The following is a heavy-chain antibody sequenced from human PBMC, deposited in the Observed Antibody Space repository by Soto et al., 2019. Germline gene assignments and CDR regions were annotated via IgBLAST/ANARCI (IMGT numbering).Heavy chain of an antibody. CDR1: GFTFPDYT. Sequence: EVQLVESGGGLVQPGRSLRLSCAASGFTFPDYTMHWVRQAPGKGLEWVSGISWNSGSIDYADSVKGRFISSRDDAKNCLYLQRNSLRAEDTAFYYCAKGLYYYQTSGYPHYWGQGTLVSVSS. D-gene: IGHD3-22*01. CDR2: ISWNSGSI. CDR3: AKGLYYYQTSGYPHY. J-gene: IGHJ4*02. V-gene: IGHV3-9*01.